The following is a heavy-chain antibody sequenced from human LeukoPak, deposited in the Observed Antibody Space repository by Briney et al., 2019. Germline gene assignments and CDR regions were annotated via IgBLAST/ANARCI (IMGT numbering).Heavy chain of an antibody. D-gene: IGHD3-10*01. J-gene: IGHJ4*02. CDR3: AKDDDRFFPEREATYYYGSGTLDY. Sequence: GGSLRLSCEASGFTFDDYAMHWVRQAPGKGLEWVSGISWHSESIGYAESVKGRFTISRDNSKNTLYLQMNSLRAEDTAVYYCAKDDDRFFPEREATYYYGSGTLDYWGQGTLVTVSS. CDR1: GFTFDDYA. CDR2: ISWHSESI. V-gene: IGHV3-9*01.